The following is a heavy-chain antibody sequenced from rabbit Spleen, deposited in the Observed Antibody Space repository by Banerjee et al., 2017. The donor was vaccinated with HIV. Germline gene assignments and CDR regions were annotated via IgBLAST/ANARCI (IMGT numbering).Heavy chain of an antibody. J-gene: IGHJ4*01. CDR2: INTATGKA. CDR3: ARDAGSGPYIDGYFSL. V-gene: IGHV1S40*01. Sequence: QSLEESGGDLVKPGASLTLTCTASGVSFSGDSYMCWVRQAPGKGLEWIACINTATGKAVYASWAKGRFTISKPSSTTVTLQMTSLTVADTAMYWCARDAGSGPYIDGYFSLWGPGTLVTVS. CDR1: GVSFSGDSY. D-gene: IGHD8-1*01.